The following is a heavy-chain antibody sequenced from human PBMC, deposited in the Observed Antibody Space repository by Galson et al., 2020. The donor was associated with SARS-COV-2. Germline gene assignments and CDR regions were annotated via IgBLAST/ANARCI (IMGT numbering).Heavy chain of an antibody. CDR1: GDSLSSGNSY. D-gene: IGHD2-8*01. V-gene: IGHV4-61*09. J-gene: IGHJ6*03. Sequence: SETLSLTCTVSGDSLSSGNSYWRWIRKPAGKGLEWIGHISASGSATYNPTLESRVTISVDTSQNQFSLNLTSVTAADTAVYYCARESTSDIILMVYSMEDYYYYYMDVWGKGTTVTVSS. CDR3: ARESTSDIILMVYSMEDYYYYYMDV. CDR2: ISASGSA.